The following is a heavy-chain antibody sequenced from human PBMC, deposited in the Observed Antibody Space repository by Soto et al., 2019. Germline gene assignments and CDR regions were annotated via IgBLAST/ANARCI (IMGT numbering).Heavy chain of an antibody. CDR2: TSYTGNT. CDR1: GGSVTSHH. D-gene: IGHD3-3*01. V-gene: IGHV4-59*06. CDR3: ARSTTIFGVVIPPFDY. Sequence: PSETLSLTCFVSGGSVTSHHWSWIRQFPGQGLQWIAYTSYTGNTYYNPSLKSRVTISVDTSKNQFSLKLSSVTAADTAVYYRARSTTIFGVVIPPFDYWGQGTLVTVSS. J-gene: IGHJ4*02.